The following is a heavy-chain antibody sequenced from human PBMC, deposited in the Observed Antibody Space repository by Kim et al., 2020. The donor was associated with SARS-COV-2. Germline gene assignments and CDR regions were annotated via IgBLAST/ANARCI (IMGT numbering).Heavy chain of an antibody. V-gene: IGHV1-18*01. CDR3: ARPGSSWYHDAFDI. Sequence: QKLRRRVTMTTDTSTSTAYMELRSLRSDDTAVYYCARPGSSWYHDAFDIWGQGTMVTVSS. D-gene: IGHD6-13*01. J-gene: IGHJ3*02.